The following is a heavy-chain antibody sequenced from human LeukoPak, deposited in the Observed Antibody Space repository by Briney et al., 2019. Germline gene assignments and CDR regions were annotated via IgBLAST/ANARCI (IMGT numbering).Heavy chain of an antibody. CDR3: AISPTTGYSYAGY. V-gene: IGHV1-18*01. J-gene: IGHJ4*02. Sequence: ASVKVSCKTSGYTLTAHDIFWVRQAPGQGLEWMGWISAYTNYAQKLQGRVTMTTDTSTSTAYMELRSLRSDDTAVYYCAISPTTGYSYAGYWGQGTLVTVSS. D-gene: IGHD5-18*01. CDR2: ISAYT. CDR1: GYTLTAHD.